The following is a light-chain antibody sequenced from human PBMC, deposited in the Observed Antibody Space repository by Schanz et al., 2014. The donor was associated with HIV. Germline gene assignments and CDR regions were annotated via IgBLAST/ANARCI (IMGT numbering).Light chain of an antibody. J-gene: IGLJ2*01. Sequence: QSVLTQPASVSGSPGQSIAISCTGTNSDIGAYNYVSWYQQHPDKAPKLIIYDVNNRPSGVSNRFSGSKSGNTASLTISGLQAEDEADYYCSSHAGRNSFVVFGEGTKLTVL. CDR1: NSDIGAYNY. CDR2: DVN. CDR3: SSHAGRNSFVV. V-gene: IGLV2-14*03.